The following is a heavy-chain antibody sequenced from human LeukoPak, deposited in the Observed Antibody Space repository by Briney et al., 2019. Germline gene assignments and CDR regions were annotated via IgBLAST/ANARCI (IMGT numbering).Heavy chain of an antibody. Sequence: SETLSLTCTVSGGSISSYYWSWIRQPPGKGLEWIGYIYYSGSTNYNPSLKSRVTISVDTSKNQFSLKLSSVTAADTAVYYCARGIRYYDILTGYLGAPFDYWGQGTLVTVSS. CDR3: ARGIRYYDILTGYLGAPFDY. D-gene: IGHD3-9*01. J-gene: IGHJ4*02. CDR1: GGSISSYY. CDR2: IYYSGST. V-gene: IGHV4-59*01.